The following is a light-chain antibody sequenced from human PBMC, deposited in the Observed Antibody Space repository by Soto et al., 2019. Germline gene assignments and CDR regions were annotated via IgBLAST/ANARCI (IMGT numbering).Light chain of an antibody. CDR1: QNFRSSD. Sequence: IVLTQSPGTLFLAPGKRATLSCRSSQNFRSSDLAWYQQKPVQAPRLLISGASSRATGIPDRFSGSGSGTDFTLTISRLEPETFAMYYCQKYGSPPKLTFGGGTKVEI. CDR2: GAS. CDR3: QKYGSPPKLT. J-gene: IGKJ4*01. V-gene: IGKV3-20*01.